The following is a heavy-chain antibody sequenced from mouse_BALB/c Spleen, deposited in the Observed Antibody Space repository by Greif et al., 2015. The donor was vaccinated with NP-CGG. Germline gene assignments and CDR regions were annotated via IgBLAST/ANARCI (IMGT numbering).Heavy chain of an antibody. D-gene: IGHD2-4*01. J-gene: IGHJ1*01. CDR3: VRRMIKDWYFDV. CDR1: GFTFNTYA. V-gene: IGHV10-1*02. Sequence: EVKVVESGGGLVQPKGSLKLSCAASGFTFNTYAMNWVRQAPGKVLEWVARIRSKSNNYATYYADSVKDRFTISRDDSQSMLYLQMNNLKTEDTAMYYCVRRMIKDWYFDVWGAGTTVTVSS. CDR2: IRSKSNNYAT.